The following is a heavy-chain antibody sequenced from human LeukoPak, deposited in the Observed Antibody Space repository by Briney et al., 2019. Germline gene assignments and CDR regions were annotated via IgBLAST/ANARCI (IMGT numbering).Heavy chain of an antibody. V-gene: IGHV4-38-2*01. CDR2: IFDSAST. D-gene: IGHD1-1*01. Sequence: PSETLSLTCLVSNHSIIETDDWGWIRQTPGKGLEWIGSIFDSASTDYTPSLKSRVTISLDRSNNQFSLTMTSVTASDTAVYHCVSVLDSGNTWYFFDLWGQGIRVVVS. J-gene: IGHJ4*02. CDR1: NHSIIETDD. CDR3: VSVLDSGNTWYFFDL.